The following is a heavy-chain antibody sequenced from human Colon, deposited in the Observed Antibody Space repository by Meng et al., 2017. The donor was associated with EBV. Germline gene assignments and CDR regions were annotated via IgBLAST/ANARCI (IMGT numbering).Heavy chain of an antibody. CDR3: ARRPTGIDY. CDR2: IIHGGSP. D-gene: IGHD2-8*02. CDR1: GGSLSGAY. Sequence: QVELRESGARLLKPSETLSLTCAVNGGSLSGAYWNWIRQPPGKGLEWIGEIIHGGSPSYNPSLKSRVTISIDTSKNQLSLMLSSVTAADTAVYYCARRPTGIDYWGQGTLVTVSS. V-gene: IGHV4-34*12. J-gene: IGHJ4*02.